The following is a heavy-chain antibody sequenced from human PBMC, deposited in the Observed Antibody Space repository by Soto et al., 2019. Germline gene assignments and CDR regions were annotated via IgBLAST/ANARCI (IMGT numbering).Heavy chain of an antibody. D-gene: IGHD2-15*01. J-gene: IGHJ4*02. CDR3: AKRRGAGWDFDY. V-gene: IGHV3-23*01. Sequence: DVQLLESGGGLVQPEGSLRLSCAASGFTFSSYAMGWVRQGPGKGLEWVAVVSIGGSTHYAYSVRGRFTISRDNSKNTLSLQMNSLTAEDPAVYFCAKRRGAGWDFDYWGQGALVTVS. CDR2: VSIGGST. CDR1: GFTFSSYA.